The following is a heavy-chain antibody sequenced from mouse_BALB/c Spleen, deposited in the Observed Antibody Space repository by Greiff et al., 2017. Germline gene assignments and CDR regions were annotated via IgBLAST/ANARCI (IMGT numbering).Heavy chain of an antibody. CDR3: TRRGKLGPFAY. Sequence: QVQLQQSGAELVRPGASVTLSCKASGYTFTDYEMHWVKQTPVHGLEWIGAIDPETGGTAYNQKFKGKATLTADKSSSTAYMELRSLTSEDSAVYYCTRRGKLGPFAYWGQGTLVTVSA. D-gene: IGHD4-1*01. V-gene: IGHV1-15*01. CDR1: GYTFTDYE. CDR2: IDPETGGT. J-gene: IGHJ3*01.